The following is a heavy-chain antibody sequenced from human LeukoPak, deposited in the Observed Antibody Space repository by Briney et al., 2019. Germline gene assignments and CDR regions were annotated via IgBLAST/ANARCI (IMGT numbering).Heavy chain of an antibody. CDR1: GGSISSSSYY. CDR3: ARLDYDILTGYYDYFDY. J-gene: IGHJ4*02. Sequence: PSETLSLTCTVSGGSISSSSYYWGWIRQPPGKGLEWIGEINHSGSTNYNPSLKSRVTISVDTSKNQFSLKLSSVTAADTAVYYCARLDYDILTGYYDYFDYWGQGTLVTVSS. V-gene: IGHV4-39*07. D-gene: IGHD3-9*01. CDR2: INHSGST.